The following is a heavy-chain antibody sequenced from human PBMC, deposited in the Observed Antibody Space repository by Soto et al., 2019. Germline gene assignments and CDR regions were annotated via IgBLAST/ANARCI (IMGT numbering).Heavy chain of an antibody. V-gene: IGHV2-26*01. CDR1: GFSLTDTRMG. Sequence: SGPTLGNPTDTITLTCSVSGFSLTDTRMGVSWIRQAPGKALEWLAHIISNDDKSYSTSLKSRLTISKDTSKSQVVLRMTNMDPVDTGRYYCARALFYSDSDGYYFEFDYWGPGTLVTVSS. J-gene: IGHJ4*02. CDR3: ARALFYSDSDGYYFEFDY. D-gene: IGHD3-22*01. CDR2: IISNDDK.